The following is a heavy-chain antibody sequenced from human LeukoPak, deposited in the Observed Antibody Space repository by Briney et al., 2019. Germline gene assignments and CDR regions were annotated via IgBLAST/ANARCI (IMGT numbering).Heavy chain of an antibody. CDR2: INQDGSET. V-gene: IGHV3-7*01. CDR1: GFTFSSHW. D-gene: IGHD5-24*01. J-gene: IGHJ4*02. Sequence: GESLKISCAVSGFTFSSHWMSWVRQAPGKGLEWVANINQDGSETYYVDSVKGRFTISRDNAKNSLFLQMNNLRAEDTAVYYCARDGEMPTIYFDYWGQGTLVTVSS. CDR3: ARDGEMPTIYFDY.